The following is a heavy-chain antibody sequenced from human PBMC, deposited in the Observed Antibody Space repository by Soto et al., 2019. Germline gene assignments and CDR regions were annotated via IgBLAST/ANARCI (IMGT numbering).Heavy chain of an antibody. V-gene: IGHV3-33*01. Sequence: QVQLVESGGGVVQPGRSLRLTCAASGFTFSNYGMHWVRQAPGKGLEWVAVMWADGTTKHYADSVKGRFTISRDNSKNTLYLEMSSLRPEDTAFYYCARDRGYYSDDYWGQGTLVTVSS. D-gene: IGHD1-26*01. CDR1: GFTFSNYG. CDR2: MWADGTTK. J-gene: IGHJ4*02. CDR3: ARDRGYYSDDY.